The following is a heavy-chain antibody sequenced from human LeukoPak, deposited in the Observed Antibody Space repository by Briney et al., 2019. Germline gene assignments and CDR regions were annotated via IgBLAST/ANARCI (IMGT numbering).Heavy chain of an antibody. D-gene: IGHD3-22*01. CDR2: ISSSGSAI. J-gene: IGHJ4*02. CDR1: GFTFSSYN. CDR3: AREEGIDGSGYYYVLGQ. V-gene: IGHV3-48*04. Sequence: PGGSLRLSCAASGFTFSSYNMNWVRQAPGKGLEWVSYISSSGSAIHYADSVKGRFTISRDNAKNSLYLQMNSLRGEDTAVYYCAREEGIDGSGYYYVLGQWGQGTLVTVSS.